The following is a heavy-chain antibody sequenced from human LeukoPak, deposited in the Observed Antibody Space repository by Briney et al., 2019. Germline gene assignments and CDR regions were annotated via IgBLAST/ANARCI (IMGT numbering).Heavy chain of an antibody. CDR2: IDSSSSTT. Sequence: GGSLRLSCAASGFTFSIYTLNWVRQAPGKGLEWVSYIDSSSSTTYYADSVKGRFTISRDNAKNSLYLQMNSLRDDDTAVYYCARERALYHGNADFYYWGQGTLVTVSA. V-gene: IGHV3-48*02. CDR3: ARERALYHGNADFYY. CDR1: GFTFSIYT. J-gene: IGHJ4*02. D-gene: IGHD3-10*01.